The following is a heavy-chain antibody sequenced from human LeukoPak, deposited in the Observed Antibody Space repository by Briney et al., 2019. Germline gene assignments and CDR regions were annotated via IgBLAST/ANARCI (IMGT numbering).Heavy chain of an antibody. D-gene: IGHD3-10*01. CDR1: GFSLSAYW. CDR2: IYRDGSQK. J-gene: IGHJ4*02. V-gene: IGHV3-7*03. CDR3: AKDRGYYGSGSYLSDY. Sequence: GGSLRLSCAASGFSLSAYWMTWVRQAPGKGLEWVANIYRDGSQKNHVDSVKGRFTISRDNSKNTLYLQMNSLRAEDTAVYYCAKDRGYYGSGSYLSDYWGQGTLVTVSS.